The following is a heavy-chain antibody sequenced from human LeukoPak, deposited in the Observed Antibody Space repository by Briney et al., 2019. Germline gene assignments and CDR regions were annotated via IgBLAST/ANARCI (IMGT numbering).Heavy chain of an antibody. CDR2: ISGSGDDT. D-gene: IGHD3-16*01. J-gene: IGHJ3*02. V-gene: IGHV3-23*01. Sequence: GGSLRLSCAASGFTFNSYAMFWVRQPPGKGLEWVSAISGSGDDTYYADSVKGRFTISRDNSKNTLFLQMNSLRAEDTAVYYCAKALVTGGIDAFDIWGQGTMVTVSS. CDR1: GFTFNSYA. CDR3: AKALVTGGIDAFDI.